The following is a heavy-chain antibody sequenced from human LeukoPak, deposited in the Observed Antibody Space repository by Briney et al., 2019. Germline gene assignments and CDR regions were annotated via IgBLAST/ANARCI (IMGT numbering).Heavy chain of an antibody. J-gene: IGHJ4*02. CDR3: ARGLSDYVWGSYRSFDY. CDR1: GGSFSGYY. Sequence: SETLSFTCAVYGGSFSGYYWSWIRQPPGKGLEWIGEINHSGSTNYNPSLKSRVTISVDTSKNQFSLKLSSVTAADTAVYYCARGLSDYVWGSYRSFDYWGQGTLVTVSS. CDR2: INHSGST. D-gene: IGHD3-16*02. V-gene: IGHV4-34*01.